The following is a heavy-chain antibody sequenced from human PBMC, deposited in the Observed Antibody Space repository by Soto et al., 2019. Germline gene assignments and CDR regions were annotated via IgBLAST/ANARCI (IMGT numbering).Heavy chain of an antibody. V-gene: IGHV4-31*03. Sequence: QVQLQESGPGLVKPSQTLSLTCTVSGGSISSGGYYWSWIRQHPGKGLEWIGYIYYSGSTYYNPSLKSRVTIPVDTSKNQFSLKLSSVTAADTAVYYCARETPVDYGGNAYFDYWGQGTLVTVSS. CDR3: ARETPVDYGGNAYFDY. CDR1: GGSISSGGYY. D-gene: IGHD4-17*01. J-gene: IGHJ4*02. CDR2: IYYSGST.